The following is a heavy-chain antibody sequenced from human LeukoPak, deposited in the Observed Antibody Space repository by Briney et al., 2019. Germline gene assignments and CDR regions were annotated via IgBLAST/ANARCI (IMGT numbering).Heavy chain of an antibody. V-gene: IGHV4-34*01. J-gene: IGHJ6*02. CDR3: ARGSGIVVVPAASYYYYYGMDV. Sequence: PSETLSLTCAVYGGSFSGYYWSWIRQPPGKGPEWIGEINHSGSTNYNPSLKSRVTISVDTSKNQFSLKLSSVTAADTAVYYCARGSGIVVVPAASYYYYYGMDVWGQGTTVTVSS. D-gene: IGHD2-2*01. CDR2: INHSGST. CDR1: GGSFSGYY.